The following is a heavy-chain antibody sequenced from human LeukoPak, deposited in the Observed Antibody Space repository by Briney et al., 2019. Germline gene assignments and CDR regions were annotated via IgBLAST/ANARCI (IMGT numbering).Heavy chain of an antibody. CDR2: IKQDGSEK. D-gene: IGHD3-10*01. Sequence: PGGSLRLSRAASGFTFSSYWMSWVRQAPGKGLEWVANIKQDGSEKYYVDSVKGRFTISRDNAKNSLYLQMSSLRAEDTAVYYCARYYYGSGPPRNWFDPWGQGTLVTVSS. V-gene: IGHV3-7*04. CDR3: ARYYYGSGPPRNWFDP. J-gene: IGHJ5*02. CDR1: GFTFSSYW.